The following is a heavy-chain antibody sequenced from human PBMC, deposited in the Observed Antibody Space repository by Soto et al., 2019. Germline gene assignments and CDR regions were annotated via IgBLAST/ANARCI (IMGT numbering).Heavy chain of an antibody. CDR2: IFHDGTA. V-gene: IGHV4-4*02. D-gene: IGHD2-8*01. CDR1: GVSISSGNW. CDR3: ARLVYDTRLNYMYFDF. J-gene: IGHJ4*02. Sequence: SETLSLTCAVSGVSISSGNWWTWVRQTPQRGLEYIGEIFHDGTANYYPSFEGRVAISVDTSKNQFSLKLTSVTAADTAIYFCARLVYDTRLNYMYFDFWGQGALVTVSS.